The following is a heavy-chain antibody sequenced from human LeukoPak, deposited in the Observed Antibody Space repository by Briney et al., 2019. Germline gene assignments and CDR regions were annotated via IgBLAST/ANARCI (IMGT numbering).Heavy chain of an antibody. CDR3: TRDEVRGCTNGVCYGMDV. Sequence: GGSLRLSCTGSGFTLGDHAVTWVRQAPGKGLEWLGFIRCKTYGGATEYAASVKGRFTISRDDSRSIAYLQMNGLKTEDTALYFCTRDEVRGCTNGVCYGMDVWGQGTTVTVSS. D-gene: IGHD2-8*01. CDR2: IRCKTYGGAT. V-gene: IGHV3-49*04. CDR1: GFTLGDHA. J-gene: IGHJ6*02.